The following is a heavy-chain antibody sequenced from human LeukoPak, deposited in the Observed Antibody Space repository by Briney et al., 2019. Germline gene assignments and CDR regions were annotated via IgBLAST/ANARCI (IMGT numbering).Heavy chain of an antibody. CDR2: INPNSGGT. J-gene: IGHJ4*02. Sequence: ASAKVSCKASGYTFTGYYMHWVRQAPGQGLEWMGWINPNSGGTNYAQKFQGRVTMTRDTSISTAYMELSRLRSDDTAVYYCARVEYDFWSGYKGGYFDYWGQGTLVTVSS. D-gene: IGHD3-3*01. CDR1: GYTFTGYY. CDR3: ARVEYDFWSGYKGGYFDY. V-gene: IGHV1-2*02.